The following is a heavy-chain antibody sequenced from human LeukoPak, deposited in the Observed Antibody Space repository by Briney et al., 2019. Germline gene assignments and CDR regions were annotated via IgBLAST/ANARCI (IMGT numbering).Heavy chain of an antibody. V-gene: IGHV3-30*02. CDR3: ARGPYYGSGSYYDYYYYYYMDV. D-gene: IGHD3-10*01. CDR1: GFTFSSYG. CDR2: IRYDGSNK. Sequence: GGSLRLSCAASGFTFSSYGMHWVRQAPGKGLEWVAFIRYDGSNKYYADSVKGRFTISRDNSKNTLYLQMNSLRAEDTAVYYCARGPYYGSGSYYDYYYYYYMDVWGKGTTVTISS. J-gene: IGHJ6*03.